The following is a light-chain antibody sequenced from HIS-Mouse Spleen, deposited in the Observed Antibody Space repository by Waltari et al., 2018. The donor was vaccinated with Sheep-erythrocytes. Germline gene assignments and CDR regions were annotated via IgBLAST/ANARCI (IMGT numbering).Light chain of an antibody. CDR1: QRVSSY. CDR2: DAS. CDR3: QQRSNWYT. V-gene: IGKV3-11*01. J-gene: IGKJ2*01. Sequence: EIVLTQSPATLSLSPGERATLSCRASQRVSSYLAWYQRKPGQAPRLLIYDASNRATGIPARFSGSGSGTDFTLTISSLEPEDFAVYYCQQRSNWYTFGQGTKLEIK.